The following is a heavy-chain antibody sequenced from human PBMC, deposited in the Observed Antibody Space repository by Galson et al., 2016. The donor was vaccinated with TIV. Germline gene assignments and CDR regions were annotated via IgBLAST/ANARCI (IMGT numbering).Heavy chain of an antibody. Sequence: LRLSCAASGFTFASYGMHWVRQPPGKGLEWIGDINHSGSTNYNPSLKSRVTISVDTSKNQFSLKLSSVTAADTAVYYCARARRLAPTRWGQGTLVTVSS. CDR3: ARARRLAPTR. CDR2: INHSGST. D-gene: IGHD6-19*01. CDR1: GFTFASYG. V-gene: IGHV4-34*01. J-gene: IGHJ4*02.